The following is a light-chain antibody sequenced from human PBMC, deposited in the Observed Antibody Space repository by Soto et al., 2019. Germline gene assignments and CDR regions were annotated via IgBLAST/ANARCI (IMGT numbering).Light chain of an antibody. V-gene: IGKV3-20*01. CDR2: GAS. CDR1: RSVSASY. J-gene: IGKJ2*01. CDR3: QQYDTSAT. Sequence: EIVLTRSPGTLSLSPGERATLSCRASRSVSASYLAWYQQKPGQAPRLLIYGASSRATGFPDRFSGSGSGTDFTLTISRLEPEDSAVYYCQQYDTSATFGQGTKLEI.